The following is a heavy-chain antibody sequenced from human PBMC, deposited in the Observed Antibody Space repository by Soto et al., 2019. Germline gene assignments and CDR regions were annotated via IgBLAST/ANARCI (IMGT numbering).Heavy chain of an antibody. D-gene: IGHD3-22*01. CDR2: INHSGST. CDR3: ARGYDRNFDF. V-gene: IGHV4-34*01. Sequence: SETLSLTCAVYGGSFSGYYWNWIRQPPGKGLEWIGEINHSGSTNYNPSLKSRVTISVDTSKNQFSLKLTSVTAADTAVYYCARGYDRNFDFWGQGTLVTVSS. CDR1: GGSFSGYY. J-gene: IGHJ4*02.